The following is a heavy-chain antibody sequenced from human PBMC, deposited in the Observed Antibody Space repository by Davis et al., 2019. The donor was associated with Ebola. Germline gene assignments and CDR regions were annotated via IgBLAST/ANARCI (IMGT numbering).Heavy chain of an antibody. V-gene: IGHV4-4*07. CDR1: GGSISSYY. D-gene: IGHD6-13*01. J-gene: IGHJ5*02. Sequence: PSETLSLTCTVSGGSISSYYWSWIRQPAGKGLEWIGRIYTSGSTNYNPSLKSRVTMSVDTSTNQFSLKLSSVTAADTAVYYCARDSLRSSSWYGWFDPWGQGTLVTVSS. CDR2: IYTSGST. CDR3: ARDSLRSSSWYGWFDP.